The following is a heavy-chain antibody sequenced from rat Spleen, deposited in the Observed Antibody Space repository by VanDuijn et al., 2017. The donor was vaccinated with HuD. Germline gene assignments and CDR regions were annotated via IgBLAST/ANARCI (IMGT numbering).Heavy chain of an antibody. Sequence: EVQLVESGGGLVQPGRSMKLSCAASGFTFSNYVMAWVRQAPTKGLEWVASITTGGDNTYYRDSVKGRFTISRDNAKNTQYLQMDSLRSEDTATYYCARLGITLGAGHWFAYWGQGTLVTVSS. V-gene: IGHV5S13*01. CDR1: GFTFSNYV. CDR2: ITTGGDNT. CDR3: ARLGITLGAGHWFAY. D-gene: IGHD1-2*01. J-gene: IGHJ3*01.